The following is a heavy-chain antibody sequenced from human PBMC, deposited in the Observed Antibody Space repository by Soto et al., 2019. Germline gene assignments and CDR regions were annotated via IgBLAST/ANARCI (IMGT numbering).Heavy chain of an antibody. CDR2: MKPDDGGP. CDR3: VRDLRRQWQRLVPETYTGMDG. Sequence: ASVKVSCKSSGYILSDYCIHWVRQAPGQGLEWLGWMKPDDGGPNYAQNFQGRVIMTRDTSAGTDYMELTRLTSDDTAVYFCVRDLRRQWQRLVPETYTGMDGWGQGTTVTVSS. J-gene: IGHJ6*02. CDR1: GYILSDYC. V-gene: IGHV1-2*02. D-gene: IGHD5-12*01.